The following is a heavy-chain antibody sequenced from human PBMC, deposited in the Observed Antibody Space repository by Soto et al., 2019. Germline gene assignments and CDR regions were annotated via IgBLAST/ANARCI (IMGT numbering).Heavy chain of an antibody. D-gene: IGHD1-26*01. CDR2: ICNSGGT. V-gene: IGHV4-59*01. J-gene: IGHJ4*02. CDR3: ARGVGRYGSNLDY. CDR1: GGSISSYC. Sequence: QVQLQESGPGLVKPSETLSLTCTVSGGSISSYCWSWVRQPPGEGLEWIANICNSGGTNYNPSLKSRVVMSVDTSRNQFSLKLSSVTAGDTAVYYCARGVGRYGSNLDYWGQGTLVTVSS.